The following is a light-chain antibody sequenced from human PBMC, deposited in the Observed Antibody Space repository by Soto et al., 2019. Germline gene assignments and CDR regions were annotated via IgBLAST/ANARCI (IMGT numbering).Light chain of an antibody. CDR1: QSISRY. CDR3: QQSYSTPSIT. Sequence: IQLTQSPSSLSASVGYRVTITCLASQSISRYLNWYQQKPGKAPKLLSYAASSLQSGVPSSFSGSGSGTDFTLTIISLQPEDFATYYCQQSYSTPSITFGQGTRLETK. CDR2: AAS. V-gene: IGKV1-39*01. J-gene: IGKJ5*01.